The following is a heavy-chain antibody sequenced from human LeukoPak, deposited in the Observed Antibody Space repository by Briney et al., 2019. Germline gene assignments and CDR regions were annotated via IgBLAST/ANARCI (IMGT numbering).Heavy chain of an antibody. Sequence: GGSLRLSCAASGFTFSSNYMSWVRQAPGKGLEWVSVIYSGGSTYYADSVKGRFTISRDNTKNTLYLQMNSLRAEDTAVYYCARERTYYDILTGSKKKRDYYYYYMDVWGKGTTVTISS. J-gene: IGHJ6*03. CDR1: GFTFSSNY. CDR2: IYSGGST. CDR3: ARERTYYDILTGSKKKRDYYYYYMDV. D-gene: IGHD3-9*01. V-gene: IGHV3-53*01.